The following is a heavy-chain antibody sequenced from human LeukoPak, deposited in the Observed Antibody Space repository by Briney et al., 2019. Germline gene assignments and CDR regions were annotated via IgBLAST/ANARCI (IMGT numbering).Heavy chain of an antibody. J-gene: IGHJ4*02. CDR1: GFTFSSYA. CDR2: ISGSGGST. CDR3: AKDLITFGGVINHFDY. Sequence: GGSLRLSCAVSGFTFSSYAMSWVRQAPGKGLEWVSAISGSGGSTYYADSVKGRFTISRDNSKNTLYLQMNSLRAEDTAVYYCAKDLITFGGVINHFDYWGQGTLVTVSS. V-gene: IGHV3-23*01. D-gene: IGHD3-16*02.